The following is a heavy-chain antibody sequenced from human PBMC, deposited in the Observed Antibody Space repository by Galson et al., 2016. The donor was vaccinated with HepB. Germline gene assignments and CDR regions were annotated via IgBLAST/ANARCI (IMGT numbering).Heavy chain of an antibody. J-gene: IGHJ2*01. Sequence: TLSLTCAVSGGSMSSGGYSWSWIRQPPGKGLEWIGYIYHSGSTYCNPSLKSRVTISVDRSKSQFSLRLSSVTAADTAVYYCARTMELPPNWYFDLWGRGTLVTVSS. CDR3: ARTMELPPNWYFDL. V-gene: IGHV4-30-2*01. D-gene: IGHD1-7*01. CDR2: IYHSGST. CDR1: GGSMSSGGYS.